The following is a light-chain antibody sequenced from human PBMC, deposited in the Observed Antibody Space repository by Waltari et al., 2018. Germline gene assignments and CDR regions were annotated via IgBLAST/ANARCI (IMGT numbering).Light chain of an antibody. CDR1: QTISTW. CDR3: QQYQTFRT. Sequence: IQMTQSPSTLSASVGDRVTITCRASQTISTWLAWYQPKPGQAPNLLIYDASTIQSGVPSRFSGSGSGTEFSLTISTLQPDDFATYYCQQYQTFRTFGRGTRVELK. J-gene: IGKJ1*01. V-gene: IGKV1-5*01. CDR2: DAS.